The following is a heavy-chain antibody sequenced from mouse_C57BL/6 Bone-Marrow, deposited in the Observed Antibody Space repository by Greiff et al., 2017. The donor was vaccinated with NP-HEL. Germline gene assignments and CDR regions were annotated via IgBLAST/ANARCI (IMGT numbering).Heavy chain of an antibody. CDR1: GYTFTSYG. CDR3: ARNFYFDY. Sequence: QVQLQQPGAELARPGASVKLSCKASGYTFTSYGISWVKQRPGQGLEWIGEIYPSSGNTYYNEKFKGKATLTADKSSSTAYMELRSLTSEDSAVYVCARNFYFDYWGQGTTLTGTS. CDR2: IYPSSGNT. V-gene: IGHV1-81*01. J-gene: IGHJ2*01.